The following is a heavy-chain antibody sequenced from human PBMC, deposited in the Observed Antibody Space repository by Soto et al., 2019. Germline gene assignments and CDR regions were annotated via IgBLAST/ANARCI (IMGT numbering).Heavy chain of an antibody. J-gene: IGHJ5*02. CDR3: ARDRGYCSSTSYIKGDWFDP. D-gene: IGHD2-2*01. V-gene: IGHV4-31*03. CDR2: IYYSGST. CDR1: GGSISSGGYY. Sequence: QVQLQESGPGLVKPSQTLSLTCTVSGGSISSGGYYWSWIRQHPGKGLEWIGYIYYSGSTYYNPAHKSRVTISVDTSKNQYSLELSSVTAADTAVYYCARDRGYCSSTSYIKGDWFDPWGQGTLVTVSS.